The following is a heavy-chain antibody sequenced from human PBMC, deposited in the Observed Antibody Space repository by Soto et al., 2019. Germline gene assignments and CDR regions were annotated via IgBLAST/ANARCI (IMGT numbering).Heavy chain of an antibody. J-gene: IGHJ4*02. CDR3: ARDPGYSYGYN. V-gene: IGHV1-3*01. Sequence: ASVKVSCKASGYTFSNFAMHWVRQAPGQRLEWMGWINAGNGNTKYSQKFQGRVTITRDTSASTGYMELSSLRSEDTAVYYCARDPGYSYGYNWGQGTLVTVSS. D-gene: IGHD5-18*01. CDR2: INAGNGNT. CDR1: GYTFSNFA.